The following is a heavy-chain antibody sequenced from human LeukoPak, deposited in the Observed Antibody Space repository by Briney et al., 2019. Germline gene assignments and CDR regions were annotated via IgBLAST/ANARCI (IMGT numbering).Heavy chain of an antibody. CDR1: GFTFGDYA. J-gene: IGHJ4*02. Sequence: GGSLRLSCTASGFTFGDYAMSWFRQAPGKGLEWVGFIRSKAYGGTTEYAASVKGRFTISRDDSKSIAYLQMNSLKTEDTAVYFCTRAEMATIAIREFDYWGQGTLVTVSS. V-gene: IGHV3-49*03. CDR3: TRAEMATIAIREFDY. CDR2: IRSKAYGGTT. D-gene: IGHD5-24*01.